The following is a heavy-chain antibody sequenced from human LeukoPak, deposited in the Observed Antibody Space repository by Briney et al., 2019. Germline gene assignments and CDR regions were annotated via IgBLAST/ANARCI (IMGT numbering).Heavy chain of an antibody. CDR1: GGSISSDDYY. CDR3: ARNYCSGGSCYLGDAFDI. V-gene: IGHV4-30-4*01. Sequence: SETLSLTCIVSGGSISSDDYYWSWIRQPPGKGLEWIGYIYYSGSTYYNPSLKSRVTISVDTSKNQFSLKLSSVTAADTAVYYCARNYCSGGSCYLGDAFDIWGQGTMVTVSS. CDR2: IYYSGST. J-gene: IGHJ3*02. D-gene: IGHD2-15*01.